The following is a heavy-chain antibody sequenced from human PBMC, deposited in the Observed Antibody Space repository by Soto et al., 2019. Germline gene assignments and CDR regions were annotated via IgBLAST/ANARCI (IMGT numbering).Heavy chain of an antibody. CDR3: ARHGVWCFDF. Sequence: EMQLVESGGALVQPGGSLRLSCAASGFTFSSSWMAWVRQAPGKGLEWVANINPEGSAEYYVDSVKGRFTISRDNAKYSLYLQMNSLRLEDTALYYCARHGVWCFDFWGQGTLVSISS. J-gene: IGHJ4*02. D-gene: IGHD2-8*02. CDR1: GFTFSSSW. CDR2: INPEGSAE. V-gene: IGHV3-7*02.